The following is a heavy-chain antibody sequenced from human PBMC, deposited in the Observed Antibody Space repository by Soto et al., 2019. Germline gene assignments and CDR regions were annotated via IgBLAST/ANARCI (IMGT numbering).Heavy chain of an antibody. Sequence: QVQLVQSGAEVKKPGSSVKVSCKASGGTFSSYAISWVRQAPGQGLEWMGGIIPIFGTANYAQKFQGRVTITADESTSTXXMELSSLRSEDTAVYYCARDQGAAVASYYYYGMDVWGQGTTVTVSS. J-gene: IGHJ6*02. D-gene: IGHD6-19*01. CDR3: ARDQGAAVASYYYYGMDV. CDR1: GGTFSSYA. V-gene: IGHV1-69*12. CDR2: IIPIFGTA.